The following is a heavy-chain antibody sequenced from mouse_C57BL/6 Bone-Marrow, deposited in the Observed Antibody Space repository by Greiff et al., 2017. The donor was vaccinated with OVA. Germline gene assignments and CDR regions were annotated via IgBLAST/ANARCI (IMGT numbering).Heavy chain of an antibody. J-gene: IGHJ4*01. CDR1: GFTFSSYA. Sequence: EVKLVESGGGLVKPGGSLKLSCAASGFTFSSYAMSWVRQTPEKRLEWVATISDGGSYTYYPDNVKGRFTISRDNAKNNLYLQMSHLKSKDTAVNYCARDNGKYAMDYWGQGTSVTVSS. CDR3: ARDNGKYAMDY. CDR2: ISDGGSYT. D-gene: IGHD2-1*01. V-gene: IGHV5-4*01.